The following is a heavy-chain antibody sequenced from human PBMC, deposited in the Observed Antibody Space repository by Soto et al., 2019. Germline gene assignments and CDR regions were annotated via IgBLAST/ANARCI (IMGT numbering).Heavy chain of an antibody. CDR3: AGVQYYDYVWGSHRPDRSYFDP. CDR2: VSGSGDST. V-gene: IGHV3-23*01. CDR1: GFTFSSYA. J-gene: IGHJ5*02. D-gene: IGHD3-16*02. Sequence: GGSLRLSCAASGFTFSSYAMSWVRQAPGKGLEWVSSVSGSGDSTYYADSVKGRFTISRDNSKKTLYLQMNSLRYEDTAVYYCAGVQYYDYVWGSHRPDRSYFDPWGQGTLVTVSS.